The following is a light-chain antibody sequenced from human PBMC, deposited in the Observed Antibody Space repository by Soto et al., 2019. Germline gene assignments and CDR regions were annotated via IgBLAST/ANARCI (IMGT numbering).Light chain of an antibody. V-gene: IGLV2-14*01. CDR3: SSFTASYFYV. CDR1: GSDIGAYNY. Sequence: QSALTQPASVSGSPGQSITISCTGSGSDIGAYNYVSWYQQHPGKAPKLLIHGVTRRPSGVSSRFSASKSAYTASLTISGLQAEDEATYFCSSFTASYFYVFGPGTEVTVL. J-gene: IGLJ1*01. CDR2: GVT.